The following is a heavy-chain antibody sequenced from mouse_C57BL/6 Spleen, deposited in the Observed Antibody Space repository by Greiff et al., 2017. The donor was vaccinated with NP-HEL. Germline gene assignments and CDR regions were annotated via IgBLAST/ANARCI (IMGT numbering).Heavy chain of an antibody. D-gene: IGHD1-1*01. CDR1: GYTFTSYW. V-gene: IGHV1-52*01. Sequence: QVQLQQPGAELVRPGSSVKLSCKASGYTFTSYWMHWVKQRPIQGLEWIGNIDPSDSETHYNQKFKDKATLTVDKSSSTAYMQLSSLTSEDSAVYYCARPYGSCPYYFDYWGQGTTLTVSS. CDR3: ARPYGSCPYYFDY. J-gene: IGHJ2*01. CDR2: IDPSDSET.